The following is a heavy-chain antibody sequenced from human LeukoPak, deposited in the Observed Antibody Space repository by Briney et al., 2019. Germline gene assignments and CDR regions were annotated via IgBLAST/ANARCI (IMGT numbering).Heavy chain of an antibody. CDR3: ARAYSSSNWFDP. J-gene: IGHJ5*02. CDR1: GYTFTSYG. CDR2: ISAYNGNT. V-gene: IGHV1-18*01. D-gene: IGHD6-6*01. Sequence: ASVTVSCKASGYTFTSYGISWVRQAPGQGLEWMGWISAYNGNTNYAQKLQGRVTMTTDTSTSTVYMELRSLRSDDTAVYYCARAYSSSNWFDPWGQGTLVTVSS.